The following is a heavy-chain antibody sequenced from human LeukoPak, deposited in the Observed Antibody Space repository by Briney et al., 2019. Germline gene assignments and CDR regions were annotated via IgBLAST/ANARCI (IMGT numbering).Heavy chain of an antibody. J-gene: IGHJ4*02. Sequence: GGPLLLSCAASGFPFSSYAISGVRRPPGKGLEWVSAIGGSGGRTYYAASVKGGFTFSGNNSRNTLNLTMNSLRTGVTAVDYCATEYNYYDSSGYLDYWGQGTLVTVSS. CDR3: ATEYNYYDSSGYLDY. D-gene: IGHD3-22*01. CDR2: IGGSGGRT. V-gene: IGHV3-23*01. CDR1: GFPFSSYA.